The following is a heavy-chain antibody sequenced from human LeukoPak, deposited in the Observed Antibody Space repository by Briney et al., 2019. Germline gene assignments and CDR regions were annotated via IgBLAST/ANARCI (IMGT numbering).Heavy chain of an antibody. D-gene: IGHD6-13*01. J-gene: IGHJ5*02. CDR1: GGSISSYY. CDR3: ARLRYSSSWHQNWFDP. V-gene: IGHV4-4*07. CDR2: IYTSGST. Sequence: SETLSLTCTVSGGSISSYYWSWIRQPAGKGLEWIGRIYTSGSTNYNPSLKSRVTMSVDTSKNQFSLKLSSVTAADTAVYYCARLRYSSSWHQNWFDPWGQGTLVTVSS.